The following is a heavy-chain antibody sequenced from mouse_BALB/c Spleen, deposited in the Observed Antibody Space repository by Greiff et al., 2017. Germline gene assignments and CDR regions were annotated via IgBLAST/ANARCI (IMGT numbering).Heavy chain of an antibody. Sequence: VQLKQSGPGLVKPSQSLSLTCSVTGYSITSGYYWYWIRQFPGNKLEWMGYISYDGSNNYNPSLKNRISITRDTSKNQFFLKLNSVTTEDTATYYCARGTGTGAMDYWGQGTSVTVSS. J-gene: IGHJ4*01. CDR1: GYSITSGYY. CDR2: ISYDGSN. V-gene: IGHV3-6*02. CDR3: ARGTGTGAMDY. D-gene: IGHD4-1*01.